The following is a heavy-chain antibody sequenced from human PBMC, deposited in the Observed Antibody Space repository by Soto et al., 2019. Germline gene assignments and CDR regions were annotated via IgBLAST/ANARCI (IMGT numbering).Heavy chain of an antibody. Sequence: QVQLVQSGAEVKKPGSSVKVSCKASGGTFSSYAIIWVRQAPGQGLEWMGGIIPIFGTANYAQKFQGRVTITADESTSTAYMELSSLRSEDTAVYYCARDLATTYYYDSSGTPPGYWGQGTLVTVSS. CDR3: ARDLATTYYYDSSGTPPGY. J-gene: IGHJ4*02. CDR1: GGTFSSYA. CDR2: IIPIFGTA. D-gene: IGHD3-22*01. V-gene: IGHV1-69*01.